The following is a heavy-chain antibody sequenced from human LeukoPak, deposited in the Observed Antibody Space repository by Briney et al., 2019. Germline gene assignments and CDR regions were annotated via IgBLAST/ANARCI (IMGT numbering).Heavy chain of an antibody. D-gene: IGHD3-10*01. CDR3: LRGLTLNYYYYGMDV. CDR1: GGSFSSYY. J-gene: IGHJ6*02. CDR2: IYHSGST. V-gene: IGHV4-34*01. Sequence: SETLSLTCAVYGGSFSSYYWNWIRQPPGKGLGWIGEIYHSGSTRYNPSLRSRVTISVDTSKNQFSLTLSSVYYCARGRGGMLRGLTLNYYYYGMDVWRQGTTVTVSS.